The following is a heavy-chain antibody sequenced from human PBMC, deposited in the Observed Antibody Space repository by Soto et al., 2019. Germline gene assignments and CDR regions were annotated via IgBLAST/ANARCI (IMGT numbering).Heavy chain of an antibody. Sequence: SVKVSCKGSGGTFSSYALSWVRQAPGHGLELVGGIIPIFGTANYAQKFQGSVTSHADKSTSTAYMQLSSLRSEDTDVYYCARAESSRSAGGFQYYYYHYGMGVRGQRTTVPVSS. D-gene: IGHD6-6*01. V-gene: IGHV1-69*06. CDR1: GGTFSSYA. J-gene: IGHJ6*02. CDR2: IIPIFGTA. CDR3: ARAESSRSAGGFQYYYYHYGMGV.